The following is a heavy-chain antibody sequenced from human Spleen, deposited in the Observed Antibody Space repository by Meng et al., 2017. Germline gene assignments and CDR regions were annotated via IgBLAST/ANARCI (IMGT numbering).Heavy chain of an antibody. Sequence: QVQLVESGGGVVQPGRSLRPSCVASGFTFSSYGMHWVRQAPGKGLEWVAVIWYDASNKYYVDSVKGRFTISRDNSKNTLWLHMNSLRAEDTAVYYCARADCGGDCYVDYWGQGTLVTVSS. CDR3: ARADCGGDCYVDY. D-gene: IGHD2-21*02. CDR2: IWYDASNK. J-gene: IGHJ4*02. CDR1: GFTFSSYG. V-gene: IGHV3-33*01.